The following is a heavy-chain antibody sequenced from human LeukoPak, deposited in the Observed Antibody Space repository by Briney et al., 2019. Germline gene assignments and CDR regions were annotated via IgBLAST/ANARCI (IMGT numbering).Heavy chain of an antibody. CDR1: GFTFSDHY. J-gene: IGHJ6*03. D-gene: IGHD2-21*02. CDR2: ISSSGSTI. V-gene: IGHV3-11*01. CDR3: ARDHIVVVTAPNNIYYYYYMDV. Sequence: KPGGSLRLSCAASGFTFSDHYMSWIRQAPGKGLEWVSYISSSGSTIYYADSVKGRFTISRDNAKNSLYLQMNSLRAEDTAVYYCARDHIVVVTAPNNIYYYYYMDVWGKGTTVTVSS.